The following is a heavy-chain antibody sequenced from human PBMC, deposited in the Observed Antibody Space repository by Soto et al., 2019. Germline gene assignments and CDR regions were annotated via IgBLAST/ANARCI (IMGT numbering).Heavy chain of an antibody. V-gene: IGHV1-69*06. CDR1: GGTFSSYA. Sequence: SVKVSCKASGGTFSSYAISWVRQAPGQGLEWMGGIIPIFGTASYAQKFQGRVTITADKSTSTAYMELSSLRSEDTAVYYCARGTSPYYDILTGLYWGWFDPWGQGTLVTVSS. J-gene: IGHJ5*02. CDR3: ARGTSPYYDILTGLYWGWFDP. CDR2: IIPIFGTA. D-gene: IGHD3-9*01.